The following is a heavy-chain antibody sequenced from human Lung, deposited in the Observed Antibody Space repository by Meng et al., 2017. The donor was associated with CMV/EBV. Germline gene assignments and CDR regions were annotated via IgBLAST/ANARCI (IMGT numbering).Heavy chain of an antibody. J-gene: IGHJ4*02. D-gene: IGHD3-22*01. CDR2: IIPIFAIA. V-gene: IGHV1-69*10. CDR1: RNTFSSYT. CDR3: ARVYYDTSGSSHYFDF. Sequence: SVXVSXXASRNTFSSYTLTWVRQAPGQGLEWMGGIIPIFAIANYAQSFRGRVTITADTSTSTGYMELSGLRSDDTAVYYCARVYYDTSGSSHYFDFWGQGTLVTVSS.